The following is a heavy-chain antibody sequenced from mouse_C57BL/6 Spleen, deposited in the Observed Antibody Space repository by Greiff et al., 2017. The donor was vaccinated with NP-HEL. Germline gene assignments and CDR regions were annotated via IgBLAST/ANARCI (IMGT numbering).Heavy chain of an antibody. CDR1: GYAFTNYL. D-gene: IGHD2-3*01. CDR2: INPGSGGT. V-gene: IGHV1-54*01. J-gene: IGHJ1*03. CDR3: ARSDGYYRYFDV. Sequence: QVQLKQSGAELVRPGTSVKVSCKASGYAFTNYLIEWVKQRPGQGLEWIGVINPGSGGTNYNEKFKGKATLTADKSSSTAYMQLSSLTSEDSAVYFCARSDGYYRYFDVWGTGTTVTVSS.